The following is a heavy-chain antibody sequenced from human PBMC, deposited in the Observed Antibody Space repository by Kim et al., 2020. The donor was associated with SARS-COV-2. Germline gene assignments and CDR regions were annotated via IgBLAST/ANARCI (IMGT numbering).Heavy chain of an antibody. D-gene: IGHD6-13*01. V-gene: IGHV3-48*03. J-gene: IGHJ5*02. CDR2: ISSSGSTI. CDR3: AREYSSPVVNNWFDP. Sequence: GGSLRLSCAASGFTFSSYEMNWVRQAPGKGLEWVSYISSSGSTIYYADSVKGRFTISRDNAKNSLYLQMNSLRAEDTAVYYCAREYSSPVVNNWFDPWGQGTLVTVSS. CDR1: GFTFSSYE.